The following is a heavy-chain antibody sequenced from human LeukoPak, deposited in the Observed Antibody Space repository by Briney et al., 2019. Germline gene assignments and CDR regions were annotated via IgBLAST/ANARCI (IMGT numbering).Heavy chain of an antibody. CDR3: ARSDGYGLVGI. CDR1: GGSISSSRHY. Sequence: SETLSLTCTVSGGSISSSRHYWGWISQPPGKGLEWIGSIYYSGSTYYNPSLKSRVTISVDTSKNHFSLNLSSVTAADTAVYYCARSDGYGLVGIWGQGTMVTVSS. CDR2: IYYSGST. D-gene: IGHD3-10*01. J-gene: IGHJ3*02. V-gene: IGHV4-39*07.